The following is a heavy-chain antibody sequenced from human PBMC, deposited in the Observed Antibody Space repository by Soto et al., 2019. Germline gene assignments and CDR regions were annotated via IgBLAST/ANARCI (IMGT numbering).Heavy chain of an antibody. D-gene: IGHD3-22*01. V-gene: IGHV1-18*01. Sequence: QVQLVQSGAAVKKPGASVKVSCKASGYTFTNYGLTWVRQAPGQGLEWMGWVSTFNDNRNYAQKLQGRVTLTTDTSTNTAYMELRSLRADDTAVYYCAKDSSGYSLGDDAFDVWGQGTKVIVSS. J-gene: IGHJ3*01. CDR1: GYTFTNYG. CDR2: VSTFNDNR. CDR3: AKDSSGYSLGDDAFDV.